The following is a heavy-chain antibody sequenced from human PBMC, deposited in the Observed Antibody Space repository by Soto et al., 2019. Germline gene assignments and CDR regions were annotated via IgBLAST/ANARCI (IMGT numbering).Heavy chain of an antibody. J-gene: IGHJ4*02. CDR1: GGSISSATYY. Sequence: QLEMQASGPGLVRPSETLSLTCTVSGGSISSATYYWGWIRQPPGKGLEWVGSIYYSGSTYYSPSLKSRFTISLDTSMNQFSLKLTSVSAADTAMYYCARQATTSWSYWGQGTLVTVSS. D-gene: IGHD2-2*01. CDR3: ARQATTSWSY. V-gene: IGHV4-39*01. CDR2: IYYSGST.